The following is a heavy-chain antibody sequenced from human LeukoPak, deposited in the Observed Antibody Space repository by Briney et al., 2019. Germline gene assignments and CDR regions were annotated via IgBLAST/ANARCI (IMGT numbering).Heavy chain of an antibody. D-gene: IGHD1-7*01. CDR2: ISSSGSTI. CDR3: ARDIFLELTSMFMDV. Sequence: GGSLGLSCAASGFTFSDYYMSWISQAPGKGLEWVSYISSSGSTIYYADSVKGRFTISRDNAKNSLYLQMNSLRAEDTAVYYCARDIFLELTSMFMDVWGKGTTVTVSS. V-gene: IGHV3-11*04. CDR1: GFTFSDYY. J-gene: IGHJ6*03.